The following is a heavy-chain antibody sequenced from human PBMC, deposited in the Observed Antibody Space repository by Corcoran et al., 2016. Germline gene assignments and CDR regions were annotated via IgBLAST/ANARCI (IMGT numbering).Heavy chain of an antibody. CDR2: INPSGGST. V-gene: IGHV1-46*01. D-gene: IGHD2-15*01. Sequence: QVRLMQSWAEVKKPGASVKVSCKASGYTFTSYYMHWVRQAPGQGLAWMGIINPSGGSTSYAQKFQGRVTMTRDTSTSTVDMERSSLRVEDTAVYDGARDVEGYCSGGSCYSGDYWGQGTLVTVSS. CDR1: GYTFTSYY. J-gene: IGHJ4*02. CDR3: ARDVEGYCSGGSCYSGDY.